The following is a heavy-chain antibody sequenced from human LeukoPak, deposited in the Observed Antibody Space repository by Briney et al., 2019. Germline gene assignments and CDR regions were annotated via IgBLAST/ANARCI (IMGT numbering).Heavy chain of an antibody. CDR2: IYPGDSDT. CDR1: GYSFTSYW. CDR3: ARLIAVAGTGWFDP. J-gene: IGHJ5*02. D-gene: IGHD6-19*01. V-gene: IGHV5-51*01. Sequence: PGESLKNSCKGSGYSFTSYWIGWARQMPGKGLEWMGIIYPGDSDTRYSPSFQGQVTISADKSISTAYLQWSSLKASDTAMYYCARLIAVAGTGWFDPWGQGTLVTVSS.